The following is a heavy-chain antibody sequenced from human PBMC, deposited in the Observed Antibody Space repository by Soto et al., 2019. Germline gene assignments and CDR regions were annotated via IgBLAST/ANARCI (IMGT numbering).Heavy chain of an antibody. V-gene: IGHV4-34*01. CDR3: ARNRIRVWFGELSYFDP. J-gene: IGHJ5*02. CDR2: INHSGST. D-gene: IGHD3-10*01. Sequence: QVQLQQWGAGLLKPSETLSLTCAVYGGSFSGYYWSWIRQPPGKGLEWIGEINHSGSTNYNPSLKSRLTKSVDTSKNQFSLKLSAVTAADTAVYYCARNRIRVWFGELSYFDPWGQGTLVTVSS. CDR1: GGSFSGYY.